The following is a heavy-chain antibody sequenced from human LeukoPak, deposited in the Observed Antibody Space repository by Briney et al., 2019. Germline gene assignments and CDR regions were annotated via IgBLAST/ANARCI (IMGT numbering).Heavy chain of an antibody. V-gene: IGHV3-9*01. CDR2: ISWNSGSI. J-gene: IGHJ4*02. CDR3: AGWNGYDFYD. Sequence: PGGSLRLSCAASGFTFDDYAMHWVRQVPGKGLEWVSGISWNSGSIGYADSVKGRFTISRDNAKNSLYLQMNSLRAEDTAVHYCAGWNGYDFYDWGQGTLVTVSS. D-gene: IGHD5-12*01. CDR1: GFTFDDYA.